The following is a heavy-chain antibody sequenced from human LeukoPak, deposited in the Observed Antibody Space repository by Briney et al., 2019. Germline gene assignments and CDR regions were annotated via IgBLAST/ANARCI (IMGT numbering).Heavy chain of an antibody. Sequence: SETLSLTCTVSGDSISSYYWSWIRQPAGKGLEWIGRISTSGSNNNNPSFKTGVTMTVDTSKSQFSLKLSSVTAADTAVYYCARDGGYSSHVYWGEGTLVTVSS. CDR1: GDSISSYY. D-gene: IGHD6-19*01. CDR2: ISTSGSN. CDR3: ARDGGYSSHVY. V-gene: IGHV4-4*07. J-gene: IGHJ4*02.